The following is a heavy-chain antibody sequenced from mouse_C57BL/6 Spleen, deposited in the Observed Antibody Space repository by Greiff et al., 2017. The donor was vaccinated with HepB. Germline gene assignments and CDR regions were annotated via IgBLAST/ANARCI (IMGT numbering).Heavy chain of an antibody. Sequence: EVQLVESGGGLVKPGGSLKLSCAASGFTFSSYAMSWVRQTPEKRLEWVATISDGGSYTYYPDNVKGRFTISRDNAKNNLYLQMSHLKSEDTAMYYCAREGGGLRYYFDYWGQGTTLTVSS. J-gene: IGHJ2*01. CDR1: GFTFSSYA. V-gene: IGHV5-4*01. CDR2: ISDGGSYT. D-gene: IGHD2-4*01. CDR3: AREGGGLRYYFDY.